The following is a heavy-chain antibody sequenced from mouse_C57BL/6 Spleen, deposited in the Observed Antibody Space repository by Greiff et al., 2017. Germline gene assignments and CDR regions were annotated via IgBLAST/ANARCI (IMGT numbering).Heavy chain of an antibody. Sequence: QVQLQQSGPGLVQPSQSLSITCTVSGFSLTSYGVHWVRQSPGKGLEWLGVICRGGSTDYNAAFMSRLSITKDNSKSQVFFKMNSLQADDTAIDYCATSSYSSYAVDYWGQGTSVTVAS. CDR1: GFSLTSYG. D-gene: IGHD2-10*01. V-gene: IGHV2-5*01. CDR2: ICRGGST. J-gene: IGHJ4*01. CDR3: ATSSYSSYAVDY.